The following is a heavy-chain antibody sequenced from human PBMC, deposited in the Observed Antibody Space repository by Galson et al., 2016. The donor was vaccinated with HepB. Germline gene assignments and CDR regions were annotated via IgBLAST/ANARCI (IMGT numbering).Heavy chain of an antibody. D-gene: IGHD1-26*01. V-gene: IGHV4-4*02. J-gene: IGHJ4*02. Sequence: ETLSLTCAVSGGSISSSDWRCWVRPPPGKVLEWIGEIFNSGSTNYNPSHKSRVTISVNQSNHQFSLKLSSVTAADTAVYYSTKDGEWNLLNSFDSWGQGTLVTVSS. CDR1: GGSISSSDW. CDR2: IFNSGST. CDR3: TKDGEWNLLNSFDS.